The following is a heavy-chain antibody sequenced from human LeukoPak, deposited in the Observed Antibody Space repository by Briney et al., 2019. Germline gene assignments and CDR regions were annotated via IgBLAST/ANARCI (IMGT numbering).Heavy chain of an antibody. CDR3: ASVPAGDHSSRDYYYYYMDV. V-gene: IGHV3-20*04. CDR2: INWNGGST. J-gene: IGHJ6*03. CDR1: GFTFDDYG. Sequence: GGSLRLSCAASGFTFDDYGMSWVRQAPGKGLEWVSGINWNGGSTGYADSVKGRFTISRDNAKNSLYLQMNSLRAEDTALYYCASVPAGDHSSRDYYYYYMDVWGKGTTVTVSS. D-gene: IGHD4-11*01.